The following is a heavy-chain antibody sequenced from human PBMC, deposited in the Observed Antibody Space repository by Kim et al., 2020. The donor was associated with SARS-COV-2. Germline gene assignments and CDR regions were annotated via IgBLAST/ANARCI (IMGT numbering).Heavy chain of an antibody. CDR2: INAGNGNT. J-gene: IGHJ6*02. CDR3: ARDLLKDYGGAYYYYYGMDV. CDR1: GYTFTSYA. V-gene: IGHV1-3*01. D-gene: IGHD4-17*01. Sequence: ASVKVSCKASGYTFTSYAMHWVRQAPGQRLEWMGWINAGNGNTKYSQKFQGRVTITRDTSASTAYMELSSLRSEDTAVYYCARDLLKDYGGAYYYYYGMDVWGLGTTVTVSS.